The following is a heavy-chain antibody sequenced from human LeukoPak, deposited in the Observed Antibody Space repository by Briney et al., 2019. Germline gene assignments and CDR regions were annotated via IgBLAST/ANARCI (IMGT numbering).Heavy chain of an antibody. CDR3: ARDVYSSGWYYFDY. CDR1: GFTFSSYA. V-gene: IGHV3-30*04. CDR2: ISYDGSNK. J-gene: IGHJ4*02. Sequence: GGSLRLSCAASGFTFSSYAMHWVRQAPGKGLVWVAVISYDGSNKYYADSVKGRFTISRDNSKNTLYLQMNSLRAEDTAVYYCARDVYSSGWYYFDYWGQGTLVTVSS. D-gene: IGHD6-19*01.